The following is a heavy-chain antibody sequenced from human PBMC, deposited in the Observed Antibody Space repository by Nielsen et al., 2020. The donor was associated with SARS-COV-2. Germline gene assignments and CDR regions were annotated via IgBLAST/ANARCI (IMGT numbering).Heavy chain of an antibody. V-gene: IGHV3-9*01. CDR1: GFTFDDYA. D-gene: IGHD2-21*02. J-gene: IGHJ4*02. Sequence: SLKISCAASGFTFDDYAMHWVRQAPGKGLEWVSGISWNSGSIGYADSVKGRFTISRDNSNNTLYLQMSSLRAEDTAVYFCAKDPSAAGDIDYWGQGTLVTVSS. CDR2: ISWNSGSI. CDR3: AKDPSAAGDIDY.